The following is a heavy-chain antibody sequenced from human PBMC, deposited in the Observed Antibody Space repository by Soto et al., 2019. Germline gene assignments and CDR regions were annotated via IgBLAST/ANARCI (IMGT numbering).Heavy chain of an antibody. Sequence: QVQLVQSGAEEKKPGASVKVSCKASGYTFTDYSMHWVRQAPGQRLEWMGWIHGNNGNTRYSQNFQGRVTITRDTSASTDYMELGSLTSEDTAVYYCARPMNYNDYRDYWGQGTLVTVSS. J-gene: IGHJ4*02. CDR1: GYTFTDYS. V-gene: IGHV1-3*05. CDR2: IHGNNGNT. CDR3: ARPMNYNDYRDY. D-gene: IGHD3-10*01.